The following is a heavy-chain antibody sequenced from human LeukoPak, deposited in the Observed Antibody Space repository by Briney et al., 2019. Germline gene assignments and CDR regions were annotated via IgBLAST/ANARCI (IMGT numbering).Heavy chain of an antibody. V-gene: IGHV3-23*01. CDR2: ISVSGTTT. CDR3: AKDLATGYRSGWYDY. D-gene: IGHD6-19*01. Sequence: PGGSLRLXCAASGFTFSSYAMSWVRQAPGKGLEWVSGISVSGTTTYYADSVSGRFTISRDNSKNTLFLQMNSLRAEDTAVYYCAKDLATGYRSGWYDYWGQGALVTVSS. CDR1: GFTFSSYA. J-gene: IGHJ4*02.